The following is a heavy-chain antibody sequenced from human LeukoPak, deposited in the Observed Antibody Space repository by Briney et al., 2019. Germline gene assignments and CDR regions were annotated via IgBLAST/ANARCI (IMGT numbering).Heavy chain of an antibody. Sequence: PSETLSLTCAVYGGSFSGYYWSWIRQPPGKGLEWIGYIYYSGSTSYNPSLKSRVTISVDTSKKQFSLKLSFVTAADTAFYYCARYIVSYPHDAFDIWGQGTMVTVSS. J-gene: IGHJ3*02. D-gene: IGHD1-26*01. CDR3: ARYIVSYPHDAFDI. CDR2: IYYSGST. V-gene: IGHV4-59*01. CDR1: GGSFSGYY.